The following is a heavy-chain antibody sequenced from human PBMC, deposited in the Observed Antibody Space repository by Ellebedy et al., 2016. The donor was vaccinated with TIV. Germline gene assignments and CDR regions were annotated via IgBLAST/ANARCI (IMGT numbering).Heavy chain of an antibody. J-gene: IGHJ4*02. CDR1: GYTFTDYY. V-gene: IGHV1-2*02. CDR2: IYPNSGGT. CDR3: ATLGWASYDY. D-gene: IGHD3-16*01. Sequence: AASVKVSCKASGYTFTDYYIHWARQAPGQGLEWMGWIYPNSGGTNYAQKFQGRVTMTRDTSITTAYMELSRLRSDDTAVYYCATLGWASYDYWGQGTLVTVSS.